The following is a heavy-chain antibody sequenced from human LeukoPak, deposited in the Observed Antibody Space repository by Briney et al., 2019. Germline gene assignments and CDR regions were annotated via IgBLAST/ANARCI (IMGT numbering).Heavy chain of an antibody. CDR2: IYPGDSDT. J-gene: IGHJ3*02. Sequence: GESLKISCKGSGYSFTSYWIGWVRQMPGKGLEWMGIIYPGDSDTRYSPSFRGQVTISADKSISTAYLQWSTLKSSDTAMYYCTRRQLGIRPGAFDIWGQGTMVAVSS. D-gene: IGHD7-27*01. CDR1: GYSFTSYW. V-gene: IGHV5-51*01. CDR3: TRRQLGIRPGAFDI.